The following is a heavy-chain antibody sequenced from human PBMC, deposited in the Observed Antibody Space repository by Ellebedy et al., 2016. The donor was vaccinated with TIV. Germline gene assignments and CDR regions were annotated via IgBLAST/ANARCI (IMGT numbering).Heavy chain of an antibody. CDR1: GFTFTSSA. J-gene: IGHJ6*02. Sequence: SVKVSCXASGFTFTSSAMQWVRQARGQRLEWIGWIVVGSGNTSYAQKFQERVTITRDMSTSTAYMELSSLRSEDTAVYYCAADRMEQWLVRDYYGMDVWGQGTTVTVSS. V-gene: IGHV1-58*02. CDR3: AADRMEQWLVRDYYGMDV. CDR2: IVVGSGNT. D-gene: IGHD6-19*01.